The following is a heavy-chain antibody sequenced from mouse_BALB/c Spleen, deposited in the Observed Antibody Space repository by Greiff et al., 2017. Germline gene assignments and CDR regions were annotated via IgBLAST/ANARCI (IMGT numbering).Heavy chain of an antibody. D-gene: IGHD4-1*01. J-gene: IGHJ4*01. CDR1: GYTFTDYN. CDR2: INPNNGGT. CDR3: ARNWDDAMDY. Sequence: EVQRVESGPELVKPGASVKIPCKASGYTFTDYNMDWVKQSHGKSLEWIGDINPNNGGTIYNQKFKGKATLTVDKSSSTAYMELRSLTSEDTAVYYCARNWDDAMDYWGQGTSVTVSS. V-gene: IGHV1-18*01.